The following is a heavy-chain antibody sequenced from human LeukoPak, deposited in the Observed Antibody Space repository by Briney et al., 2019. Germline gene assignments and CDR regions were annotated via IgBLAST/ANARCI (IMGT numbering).Heavy chain of an antibody. CDR2: MNPNSGNT. J-gene: IGHJ5*02. D-gene: IGHD6-13*01. CDR3: ARLAAAGSFDP. V-gene: IGHV1-8*01. Sequence: GASVKVACKASGYTFTSYDINWVRQATGQGLEWMGWMNPNSGNTGYAHKLQGRVTMTSNTSISTAYMELGSLRSEDTAVYYCARLAAAGSFDPWGQGTLVTVSS. CDR1: GYTFTSYD.